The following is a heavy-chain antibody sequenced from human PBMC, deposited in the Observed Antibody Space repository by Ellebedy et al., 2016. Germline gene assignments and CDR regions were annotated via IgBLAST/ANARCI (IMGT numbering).Heavy chain of an antibody. D-gene: IGHD2-2*01. CDR2: ISNGDTI. Sequence: GESLKISCEASGFTFSSYSMNRVRQAPGKGLEWVSYISNGDTIYYADSVRGRFSISRDKAKKSVYLQMNSLRVEDTGVYYCARDAMLWIFDSWGQGTLVTVSS. J-gene: IGHJ4*02. V-gene: IGHV3-48*01. CDR3: ARDAMLWIFDS. CDR1: GFTFSSYS.